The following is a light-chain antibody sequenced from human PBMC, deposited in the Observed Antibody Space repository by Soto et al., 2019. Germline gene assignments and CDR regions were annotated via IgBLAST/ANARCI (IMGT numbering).Light chain of an antibody. V-gene: IGKV1-5*01. CDR1: QSINDS. Sequence: DIEMTQSPSTLSVSAGGRVTISCRASQSINDSLAWYQQKPGQAPKLLIYSTSKFASGFPSRFSGSGSGTDFTLTISSLQSDDFAAYYWQQYKNLSFTFGGGTRVEVK. CDR2: STS. J-gene: IGKJ4*02. CDR3: QQYKNLSFT.